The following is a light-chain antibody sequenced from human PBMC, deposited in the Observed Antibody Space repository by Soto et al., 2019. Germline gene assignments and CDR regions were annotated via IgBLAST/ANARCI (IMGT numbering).Light chain of an antibody. Sequence: DIQLTQSPSTLSASVGDIFTITCRASQSISSWLAWYQQKPGKAPKLLIYDASSLESGVPSRFSGSGSGTEFSLTISSLQPDDFATFYCQQYSSFSRTFGQGTKVDIK. CDR3: QQYSSFSRT. CDR1: QSISSW. CDR2: DAS. V-gene: IGKV1-5*01. J-gene: IGKJ1*01.